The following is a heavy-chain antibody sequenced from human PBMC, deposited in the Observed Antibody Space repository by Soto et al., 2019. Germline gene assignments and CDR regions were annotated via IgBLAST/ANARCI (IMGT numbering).Heavy chain of an antibody. CDR1: GGSISTYY. V-gene: IGHV4-59*08. CDR3: ARLGGFYQSLDS. D-gene: IGHD3-22*01. J-gene: IGHJ5*01. CDR2: IYYTGTT. Sequence: ETLSLTCTVSGGSISTYYWSWIRQPPGKGLEWIGYIYYTGTTTYNPSFKSRLTISVDSSKNQFSLKLTSVTAADTAVYYCARLGGFYQSLDSWGQGALVTVS.